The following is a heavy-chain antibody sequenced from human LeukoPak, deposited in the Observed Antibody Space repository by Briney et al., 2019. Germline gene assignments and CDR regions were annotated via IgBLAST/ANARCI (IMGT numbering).Heavy chain of an antibody. V-gene: IGHV1-2*02. CDR3: ARGGTMLRGGD. J-gene: IGHJ1*01. D-gene: IGHD3-10*02. Sequence: ASVKVSCKASGYTFSGQYMHWVRQAPGQGLEWMGLINPKSGATYYTQKFQGRVTMSSDTSISTAYMELTRLTSDDTAVYYCARGGTMLRGGDWGQGTLVTVSS. CDR1: GYTFSGQY. CDR2: INPKSGAT.